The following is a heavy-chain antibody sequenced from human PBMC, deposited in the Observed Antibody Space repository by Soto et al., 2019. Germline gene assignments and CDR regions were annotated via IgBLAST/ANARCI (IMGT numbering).Heavy chain of an antibody. D-gene: IGHD3-3*01. CDR1: GFTFSSYA. CDR2: ISDDGSNK. CDR3: ASRIFGVVISGYYGMDV. Sequence: GGSLRLSCAASGFTFSSYAMHWVRQAPGKGLEWVAVISDDGSNKYYADSVKGRFTISRDNSKNTLYLQMNSLRAEDTAVYYCASRIFGVVISGYYGMDVWGQGTTVTVS. J-gene: IGHJ6*02. V-gene: IGHV3-30-3*01.